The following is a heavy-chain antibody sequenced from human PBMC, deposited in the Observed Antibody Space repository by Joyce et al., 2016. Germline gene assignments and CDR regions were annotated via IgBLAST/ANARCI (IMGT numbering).Heavy chain of an antibody. D-gene: IGHD6-19*01. Sequence: QVQLQQWGAGLLKPSETLSLTGAVSGGPFRGFFWTWVRQPPGKGLEWIGDINNSGVTNYNPSLKTRVTFSVDTSKNQCSLKLTSLSAADTAVYYCARSQWLAPLMYWGQGTPVTVSS. J-gene: IGHJ4*02. CDR1: GGPFRGFF. CDR3: ARSQWLAPLMY. V-gene: IGHV4-34*01. CDR2: INNSGVT.